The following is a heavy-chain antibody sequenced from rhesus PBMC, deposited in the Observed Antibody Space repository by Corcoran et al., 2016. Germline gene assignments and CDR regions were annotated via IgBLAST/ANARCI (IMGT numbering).Heavy chain of an antibody. CDR2: ISYSGST. V-gene: IGHV4-122*02. J-gene: IGHJ4*01. CDR1: GYSISSGSG. CDR3: ARRGYYSGSYRREFDY. Sequence: QLQLQESGPGLVKPSETLSLTCAVSGYSISSGSGWSWIRQPPGKGLEWIGYISYSGSTSYNPSLKSRVTISRDTSKNQFSLKLSSVTAADTAVYYCARRGYYSGSYRREFDYWGQGVLVTVSS. D-gene: IGHD3-16*01.